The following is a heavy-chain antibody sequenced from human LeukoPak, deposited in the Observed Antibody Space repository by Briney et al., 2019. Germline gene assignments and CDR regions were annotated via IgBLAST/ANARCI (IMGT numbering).Heavy chain of an antibody. CDR2: IWYDGSKK. Sequence: GGSLRLSCATSGFTFNSYGFYWVRQAPGKGLEWVALIWYDGSKKYYADSVKGRFTISRDKSKNTLYLQMSSLTADDTAVYYCARDVGNYDSGTSYFDYWGQGTLVTVSS. V-gene: IGHV3-33*07. CDR3: ARDVGNYDSGTSYFDY. D-gene: IGHD3-10*01. CDR1: GFTFNSYG. J-gene: IGHJ4*02.